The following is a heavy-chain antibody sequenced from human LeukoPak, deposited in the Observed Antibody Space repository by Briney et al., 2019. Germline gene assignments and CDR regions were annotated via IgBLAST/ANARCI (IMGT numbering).Heavy chain of an antibody. J-gene: IGHJ4*02. CDR3: ARVRGGGFRTADS. CDR1: GFTFTHYS. CDR2: ILEDGRYQ. Sequence: GGSLRLSCSASGFTFTHYSINWVRQAPGKGLDWVAVILEDGRYQSYADSVKGRFTISRDNSKNTLFLQMNSLRGEDTAMYYCARVRGGGFRTADSWGQGTLVTVAS. D-gene: IGHD6-19*01. V-gene: IGHV3-30*03.